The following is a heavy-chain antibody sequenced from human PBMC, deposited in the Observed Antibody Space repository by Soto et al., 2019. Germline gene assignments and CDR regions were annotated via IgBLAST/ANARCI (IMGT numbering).Heavy chain of an antibody. J-gene: IGHJ4*02. D-gene: IGHD3-22*01. V-gene: IGHV4-34*01. CDR3: ARSFSFNSSGYYYSDY. CDR1: GGSFSGYY. Sequence: PSETLSLTCAVYGGSFSGYYWSWIRQPSGKGLEWIGEINHSGSTNYNPSLKSRVTISVDTSKNQFSLKLSSVTAADTAVYYCARSFSFNSSGYYYSDYWGQGTLVTVSS. CDR2: INHSGST.